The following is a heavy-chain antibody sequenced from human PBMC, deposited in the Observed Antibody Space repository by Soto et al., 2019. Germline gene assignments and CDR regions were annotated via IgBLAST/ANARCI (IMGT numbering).Heavy chain of an antibody. D-gene: IGHD2-15*01. J-gene: IGHJ5*02. CDR2: IIPILGIA. CDR1: GGTFSSYT. CDR3: ARVGRYCSGGSCHNWFDP. Sequence: QVQLVQSGAEVKKPGSSVKVSCKASGGTFSSYTISWVRQAPGQGLEWMGRIIPILGIANYAQKFQGRVTITADKSTITAYMELSSLRSEDTAVYYCARVGRYCSGGSCHNWFDPWGQGTLVTVSS. V-gene: IGHV1-69*02.